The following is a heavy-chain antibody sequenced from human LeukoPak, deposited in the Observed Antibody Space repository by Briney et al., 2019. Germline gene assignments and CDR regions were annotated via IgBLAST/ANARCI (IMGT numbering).Heavy chain of an antibody. Sequence: GGSLRLSCAASGFTFSDHYMDWVRQAPGKGLEWVGRTRNKANSYTTEYAASVKGRFTISRDDSKNSLYLQMNSLKTEDTAVYYCARDPGTNYYDSRRALDYWGQGTLVTVSS. CDR1: GFTFSDHY. D-gene: IGHD3-22*01. V-gene: IGHV3-72*01. J-gene: IGHJ4*02. CDR2: TRNKANSYTT. CDR3: ARDPGTNYYDSRRALDY.